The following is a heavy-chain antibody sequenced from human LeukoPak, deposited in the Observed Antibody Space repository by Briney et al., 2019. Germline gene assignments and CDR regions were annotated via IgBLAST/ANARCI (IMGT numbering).Heavy chain of an antibody. Sequence: GGSLRLSCATSGFVFSSYAMSWVRQAPGKGLEWVSLISTSGDSTYYADSVKGRFTFSRDNSKNTLYLHMNSLRAEDTAIYYCATYRQVLLPFESWGQGTLVTVSS. J-gene: IGHJ4*02. D-gene: IGHD5-18*01. CDR2: ISTSGDST. CDR1: GFVFSSYA. CDR3: ATYRQVLLPFES. V-gene: IGHV3-23*01.